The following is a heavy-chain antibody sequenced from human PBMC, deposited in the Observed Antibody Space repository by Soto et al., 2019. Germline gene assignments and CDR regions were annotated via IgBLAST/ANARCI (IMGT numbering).Heavy chain of an antibody. CDR1: GFTFSSYA. CDR2: ISGSGGST. Sequence: GGSLRLSCAASGFTFSSYAMSWVRQAPGKGLEWVSAISGSGGSTYYADSVKGRFTISRDNSKNTLYLQMNSLRAEDMAVYYCAKDRLGEFPLNWFVPWGQGTLVTVSS. CDR3: AKDRLGEFPLNWFVP. V-gene: IGHV3-23*01. J-gene: IGHJ5*02. D-gene: IGHD3-16*01.